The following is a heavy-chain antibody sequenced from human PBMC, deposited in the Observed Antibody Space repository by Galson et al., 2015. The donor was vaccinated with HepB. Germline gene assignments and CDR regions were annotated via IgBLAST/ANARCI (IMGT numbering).Heavy chain of an antibody. D-gene: IGHD5-24*01. CDR3: ALERAVKHDYSTLYYYMDV. Sequence: SVKVSCKASGYTFTGYYMHWVRQAPGQGLEWMGWINPNSGGTNYAQKFQGRVTMTRDTSISTAYMELSRLRSDDTAVYYCALERAVKHDYSTLYYYMDVWGKGTTVTVSS. CDR2: INPNSGGT. J-gene: IGHJ6*03. CDR1: GYTFTGYY. V-gene: IGHV1-2*02.